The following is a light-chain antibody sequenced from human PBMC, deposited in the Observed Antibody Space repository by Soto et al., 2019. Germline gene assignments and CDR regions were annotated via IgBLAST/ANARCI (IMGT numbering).Light chain of an antibody. CDR2: GAS. CDR1: QSVSSN. Sequence: EIVMTQSPATLSVSPGERATLSCRASQSVSSNLAWYQQKPGQAPRLLIYGASTGATGIPARFSGSGSGTEFTLTISSLQSEDFAVYYCQQYHNWPSTFGQGTKVEIK. J-gene: IGKJ1*01. V-gene: IGKV3-15*01. CDR3: QQYHNWPST.